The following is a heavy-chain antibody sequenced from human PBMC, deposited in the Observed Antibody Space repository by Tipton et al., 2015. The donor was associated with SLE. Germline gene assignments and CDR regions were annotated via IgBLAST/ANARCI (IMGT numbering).Heavy chain of an antibody. CDR2: IFTSGNT. J-gene: IGHJ4*02. D-gene: IGHD2-15*01. CDR1: GYSISSGYY. V-gene: IGHV4-38-2*01. Sequence: TLSLTCAVSGYSISSGYYWGWIRQPPGKGLEWIGRIFTSGNTNYSPSLKSRVTMSVDTSKNQFSLNLSSVTAADTAVYYCVRGEGSGSWGQGTLVTVSS. CDR3: VRGEGSGS.